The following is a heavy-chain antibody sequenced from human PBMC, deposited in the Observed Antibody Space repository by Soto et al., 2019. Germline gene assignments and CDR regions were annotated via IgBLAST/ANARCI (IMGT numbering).Heavy chain of an antibody. CDR2: IYHSGST. CDR3: ARDRGQSSGWFGYFDY. D-gene: IGHD6-19*01. Sequence: SETLSLTCAVSGGSISSGGYSWSWIRQPPGKGLEWIGYIYHSGSTYYNPSLKSRVTISVDRSKNQFSLKLSSVTAADTAVYYCARDRGQSSGWFGYFDYWGQRTLVTVSS. CDR1: GGSISSGGYS. V-gene: IGHV4-30-2*01. J-gene: IGHJ4*02.